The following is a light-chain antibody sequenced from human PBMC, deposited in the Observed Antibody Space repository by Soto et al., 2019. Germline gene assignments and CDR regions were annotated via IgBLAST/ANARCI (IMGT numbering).Light chain of an antibody. V-gene: IGLV2-8*01. CDR3: SSYAGTATLDV. Sequence: QSALTQPPSASGSPGQSVTISCTGSSSDVGGYDYVSWYQQHPGKAPKLLIYEVSKRPSGVPDRFSGSKSGNTASLTVSGLQAEDEADYYCSSYAGTATLDVFGVGTKVTVL. J-gene: IGLJ1*01. CDR1: SSDVGGYDY. CDR2: EVS.